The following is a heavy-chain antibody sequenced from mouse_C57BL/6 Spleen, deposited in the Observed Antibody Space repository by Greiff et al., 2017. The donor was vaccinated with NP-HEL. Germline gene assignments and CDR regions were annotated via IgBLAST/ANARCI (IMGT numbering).Heavy chain of an antibody. D-gene: IGHD2-2*01. CDR1: GYTFTSYW. CDR3: AREGRVTTFDY. CDR2: INPSNGGT. J-gene: IGHJ2*01. Sequence: QVQLQQSGTELVKPGASVKLSCKASGYTFTSYWMHWVKQRPGQGLEWIGNINPSNGGTNYNEKFKSKATLTVDKSASTAYMQLSSLTSEDSAVYYCAREGRVTTFDYWGQGTTLTVSS. V-gene: IGHV1-53*01.